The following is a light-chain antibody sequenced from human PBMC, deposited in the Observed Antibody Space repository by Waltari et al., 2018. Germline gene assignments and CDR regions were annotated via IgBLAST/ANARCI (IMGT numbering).Light chain of an antibody. CDR1: KSVLYSSNNKDY. CDR2: WAS. CDR3: QQYHSFPYT. Sequence: IVMTQSPDSLAVSLGQRATIQFQSGKSVLYSSNNKDYLTWYQQKPGQPPKLLFYWASTRESGVPDRFSGSGSGTDFTLTISSLQAEDVAVYYCQQYHSFPYTFGQGTKLEIK. V-gene: IGKV4-1*01. J-gene: IGKJ2*01.